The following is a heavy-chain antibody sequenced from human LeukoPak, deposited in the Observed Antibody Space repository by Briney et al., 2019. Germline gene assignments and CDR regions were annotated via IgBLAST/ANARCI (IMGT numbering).Heavy chain of an antibody. D-gene: IGHD3-10*01. CDR2: IYWDDDK. V-gene: IGHV2-5*02. CDR3: ARRQAISTMVRGVIIAGFDY. Sequence: SGPTLVKPTQTLTLTCTFSGFSLSTSGVGVGWIRQPPGKALEWLALIYWDDDKRYSPSLKSRLTITKDTSKNQVVLTMTNMDPVDTATYYCARRQAISTMVRGVIIAGFDYWGQGTLVTVSS. J-gene: IGHJ4*02. CDR1: GFSLSTSGVG.